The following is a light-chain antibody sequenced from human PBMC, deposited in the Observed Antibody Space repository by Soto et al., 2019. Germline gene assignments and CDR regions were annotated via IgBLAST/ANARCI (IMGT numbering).Light chain of an antibody. Sequence: EIVLTQSPGTLSLSPGDRATLSCRASQSLSSNSLAWYQQKPGQSPRLLIYGASSSATDIPDRFSGSGCGTDFAPSITRLGGADVAVYCCQQYDTFPRTFGQGTTVEIQ. J-gene: IGKJ1*01. V-gene: IGKV3-20*01. CDR3: QQYDTFPRT. CDR2: GAS. CDR1: QSLSSNS.